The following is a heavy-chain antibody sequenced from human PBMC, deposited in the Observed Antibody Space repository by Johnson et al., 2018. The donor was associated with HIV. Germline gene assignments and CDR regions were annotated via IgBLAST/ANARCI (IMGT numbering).Heavy chain of an antibody. CDR2: ISYDGRDA. CDR1: GFAFSSYA. D-gene: IGHD3-10*01. CDR3: AKRTQDAYGPHDAFDI. V-gene: IGHV3-30-3*02. J-gene: IGHJ3*02. Sequence: QMLLVESGGGVVQPGTSLRLSCTASGFAFSSYALHWVRQAPGKGLEWVAVISYDGRDAYYADSVKGRFTSSRDNSKNTLYLQMNSLRAEDTAVYYCAKRTQDAYGPHDAFDIWGQGTMVTVSS.